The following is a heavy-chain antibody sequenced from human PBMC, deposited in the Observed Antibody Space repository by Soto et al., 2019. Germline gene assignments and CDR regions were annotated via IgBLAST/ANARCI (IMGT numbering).Heavy chain of an antibody. J-gene: IGHJ3*02. Sequence: PGGPLILSCAASGFNFSSYWMSWVRQAPGKGLEWVSTILVGGSTHYEDSVKGRFTISRDTSKNTVYLQMNSLAAGDTAVYYCAKATATGGGAFEIYGQGTMVTVS. CDR3: AKATATGGGAFEI. D-gene: IGHD2-8*02. V-gene: IGHV3-23*01. CDR1: GFNFSSYW. CDR2: ILVGGST.